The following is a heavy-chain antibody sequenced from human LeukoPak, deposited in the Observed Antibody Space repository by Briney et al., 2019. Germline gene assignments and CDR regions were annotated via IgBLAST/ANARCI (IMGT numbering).Heavy chain of an antibody. D-gene: IGHD4-17*01. CDR2: ISYDGSNK. J-gene: IGHJ4*02. CDR3: ARALAPMTTVTPRPMDY. Sequence: SGGSLRLSCAASGFTFSSYAMHWVRQAPGKGLEWVAVISYDGSNKYYADSVKGRFTISRDNSKNTLYLQMNSLRAEDTAVYYCARALAPMTTVTPRPMDYWGQGTLATVSS. V-gene: IGHV3-30-3*01. CDR1: GFTFSSYA.